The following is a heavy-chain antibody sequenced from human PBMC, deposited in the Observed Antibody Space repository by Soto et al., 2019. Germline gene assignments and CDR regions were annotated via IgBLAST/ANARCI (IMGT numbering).Heavy chain of an antibody. D-gene: IGHD3-9*01. J-gene: IGHJ6*02. CDR3: ARVYAGYFDWFEFHGYGMDV. Sequence: SETLSLTCAVYGGSFSGYYWSWIRQPPGKGLEWIGEINHSGSTNYNPSLKSRVTISVDTSKNQFSLKLSSVTAADTAVYYCARVYAGYFDWFEFHGYGMDVWGQGTTVTVS. CDR1: GGSFSGYY. V-gene: IGHV4-34*01. CDR2: INHSGST.